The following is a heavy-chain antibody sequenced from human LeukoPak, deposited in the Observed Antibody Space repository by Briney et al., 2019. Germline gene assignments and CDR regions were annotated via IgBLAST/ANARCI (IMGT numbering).Heavy chain of an antibody. D-gene: IGHD3-3*01. CDR2: ISGSGGST. V-gene: IGHV3-23*01. CDR1: GLIFSNYW. Sequence: GGSLRLSCAASGLIFSNYWMSWVRQAPGKGLEWVSAISGSGGSTYYADSVKGRFTISRDNSKNTLYLQMNSLRAEDTAVYYCAKEVGDYDFWSGYPTNYYYMDVWGKGTTVTVSS. J-gene: IGHJ6*03. CDR3: AKEVGDYDFWSGYPTNYYYMDV.